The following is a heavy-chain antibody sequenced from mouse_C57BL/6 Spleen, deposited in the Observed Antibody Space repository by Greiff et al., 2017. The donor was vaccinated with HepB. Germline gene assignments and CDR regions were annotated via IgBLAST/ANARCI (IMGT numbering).Heavy chain of an antibody. J-gene: IGHJ3*01. Sequence: EVKLVESGGGLVQPGGSMKLSCVASGFTFSNYWMNWVRQSPEKGLEWVAQIRLKSDNYAKHYAESVTGRFTISRDDSKRSVYLQMNNLRAEDTGIYYCTGLGYAGFDYWGQGTLVTVSA. CDR2: IRLKSDNYAK. V-gene: IGHV6-3*01. CDR1: GFTFSNYW. D-gene: IGHD2-2*01. CDR3: TGLGYAGFDY.